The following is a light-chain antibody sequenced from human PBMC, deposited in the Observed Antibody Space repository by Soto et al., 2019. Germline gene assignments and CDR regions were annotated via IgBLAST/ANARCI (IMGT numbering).Light chain of an antibody. V-gene: IGKV1-5*01. CDR2: DVS. Sequence: DIQMTQSPSTLSASVVDRVTITCRASQSINAWLAWYQQKPGKAPKLLIYDVSTLDSGVPSRFSGSASGTEFTLTISSLESDDFATYYCQQYNSYSWTFGQGTKVDIK. J-gene: IGKJ1*01. CDR3: QQYNSYSWT. CDR1: QSINAW.